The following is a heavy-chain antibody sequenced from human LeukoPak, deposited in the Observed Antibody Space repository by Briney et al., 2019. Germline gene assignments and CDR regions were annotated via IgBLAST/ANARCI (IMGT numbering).Heavy chain of an antibody. CDR3: ARNSSHWSHRDGHWYFDL. V-gene: IGHV3-11*03. J-gene: IGHJ2*01. D-gene: IGHD6-13*01. CDR1: GFIFSDYY. Sequence: GGSLRLSCAASGFIFSDYYISWIRQAPGKGLEWVSYITSSSSYTSYADSVKGRFSISRDNTRNSVYLQMNSLKAEDTAVYYCARNSSHWSHRDGHWYFDLWGRGTLVTVSS. CDR2: ITSSSSYT.